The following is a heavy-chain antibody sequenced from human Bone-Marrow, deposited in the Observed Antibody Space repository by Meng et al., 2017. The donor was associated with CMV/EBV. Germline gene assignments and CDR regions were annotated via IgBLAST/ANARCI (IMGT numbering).Heavy chain of an antibody. V-gene: IGHV4-38-2*01. CDR2: IYHRGTT. Sequence: GPLRLSCAVSGFTFSSYEMNWVRQAPGKGLEWIGGIYHRGTTYYNPSLKSRVATSIDTSKNQFSLNLSSVTATDTAVYYCARVRAINWNHEFLSLRWFDPWGQGTLVTVSS. CDR3: ARVRAINWNHEFLSLRWFDP. CDR1: GFTFSSYE. J-gene: IGHJ5*02. D-gene: IGHD1-14*01.